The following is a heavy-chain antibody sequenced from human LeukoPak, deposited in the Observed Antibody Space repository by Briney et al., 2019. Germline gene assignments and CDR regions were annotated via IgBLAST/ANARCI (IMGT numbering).Heavy chain of an antibody. CDR3: ARDVGAGYCSSTSCYEYFDY. Sequence: PGRSLRLSCAASGFTFSSYAMHWVRQAPGKGLGWVAVISYDGSNKYYADSVKGRFTISRDNSKNTLYLQMNSLRAEDTAVYYCARDVGAGYCSSTSCYEYFDYWGQGTLVTVSS. J-gene: IGHJ4*02. D-gene: IGHD2-2*01. V-gene: IGHV3-30-3*01. CDR2: ISYDGSNK. CDR1: GFTFSSYA.